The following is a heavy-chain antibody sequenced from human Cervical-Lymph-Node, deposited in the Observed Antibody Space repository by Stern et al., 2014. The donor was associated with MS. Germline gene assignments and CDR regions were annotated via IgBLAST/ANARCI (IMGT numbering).Heavy chain of an antibody. D-gene: IGHD6-19*01. V-gene: IGHV1-69*16. CDR1: GGIFISST. CDR2: ISPGLDSV. J-gene: IGHJ4*02. Sequence: DQLVESGAELKKPGSSVQVSCTTSGGIFISSTITWVRQVPGQGLEWMGDISPGLDSVDYAQEFQGRFTLTADDSTNTVYMELTSLQSGDTAMYYCARDGFDSGSALAFWGQGTLVTVSS. CDR3: ARDGFDSGSALAF.